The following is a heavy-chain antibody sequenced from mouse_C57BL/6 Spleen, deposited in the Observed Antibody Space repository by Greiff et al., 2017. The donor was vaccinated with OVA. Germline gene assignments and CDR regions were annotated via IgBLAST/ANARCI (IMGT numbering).Heavy chain of an antibody. J-gene: IGHJ1*03. Sequence: QVQLQQPGAELVMPGASVKLSCKASGYTFTSYWMHWVKQRPGQGLEWIGEIDPSDSYTNYNQKFKGKSTLTVDKSSSTAYMQLSSLTSEDSAVYYCARKDYSNYVWYFDVWGTGTTVTVSS. D-gene: IGHD2-5*01. CDR2: IDPSDSYT. CDR3: ARKDYSNYVWYFDV. V-gene: IGHV1-69*01. CDR1: GYTFTSYW.